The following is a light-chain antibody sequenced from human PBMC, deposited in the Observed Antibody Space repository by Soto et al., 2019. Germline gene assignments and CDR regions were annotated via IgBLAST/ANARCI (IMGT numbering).Light chain of an antibody. CDR1: SSDVGGYNA. CDR3: GSYATGGAYV. Sequence: QSVLTQPASVSGSPGQSITISCTGTSSDVGGYNAVSWYQQHPGKAPKLMIYDVTNRPSGAFNRFSGSKSGNTASLTISGLQAEDEADYYCGSYATGGAYVFGTGTKVTVL. J-gene: IGLJ1*01. CDR2: DVT. V-gene: IGLV2-14*01.